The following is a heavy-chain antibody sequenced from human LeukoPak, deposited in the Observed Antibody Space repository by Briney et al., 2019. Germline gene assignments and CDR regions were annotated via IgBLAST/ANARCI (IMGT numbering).Heavy chain of an antibody. J-gene: IGHJ4*02. Sequence: SETLSLICAVYGGSFSGYYWSWIRQPPGKGLEWIGEINHSGSTNYNPSLKSRVTISVDTSKNQFSLKLSSVTAADTAVYYCARGTGYCSSTSCYLDYWGQGTLVTVSS. D-gene: IGHD2-2*01. CDR1: GGSFSGYY. CDR3: ARGTGYCSSTSCYLDY. CDR2: INHSGST. V-gene: IGHV4-34*01.